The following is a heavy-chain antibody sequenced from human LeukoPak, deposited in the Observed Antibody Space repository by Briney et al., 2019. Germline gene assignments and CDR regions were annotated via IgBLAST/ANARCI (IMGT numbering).Heavy chain of an antibody. J-gene: IGHJ4*02. D-gene: IGHD1-26*01. CDR1: GFTFSSYG. V-gene: IGHV3-30*02. CDR2: IRYDGSNK. CDR3: AKDPSGRWSGSYVDY. Sequence: GGSLRLSCAASGFTFSSYGMHWVRQAPGKGLEWVAVIRYDGSNKYYADSVKGRFTISRNNSKNTLYLQMNSLRAEDTAVYYCAKDPSGRWSGSYVDYWGQGTLVTVSS.